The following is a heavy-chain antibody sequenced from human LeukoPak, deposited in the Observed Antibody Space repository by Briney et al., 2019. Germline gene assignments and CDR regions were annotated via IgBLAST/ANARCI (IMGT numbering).Heavy chain of an antibody. CDR1: GVSISTNTYH. Sequence: SETLSLTCTVFGVSISTNTYHWGWLRQPPGMGLEWIGTIHYSGTTWHNPSLKSRVTMSVDTSKNQFSLQLNSLTAADTAVYYCPRDGAGITDSPEGLDPWGQGTLVTVSS. J-gene: IGHJ5*02. CDR2: IHYSGTT. CDR3: PRDGAGITDSPEGLDP. V-gene: IGHV4-39*07. D-gene: IGHD3-16*01.